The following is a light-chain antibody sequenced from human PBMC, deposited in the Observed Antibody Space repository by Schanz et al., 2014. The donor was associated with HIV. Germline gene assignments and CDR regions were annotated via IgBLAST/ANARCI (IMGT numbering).Light chain of an antibody. CDR3: CSYADGGTYV. Sequence: QSALAQPASMSASPGQSVTISCVGSSTDIGDDNYVSWYQHHPGTSPKLLIYDVTVRPSGVSDRFAGSKSGNTASLTISGLQADDEADYYCCSYADGGTYVFGSGTKLTVL. CDR1: STDIGDDNY. J-gene: IGLJ1*01. V-gene: IGLV2-14*03. CDR2: DVT.